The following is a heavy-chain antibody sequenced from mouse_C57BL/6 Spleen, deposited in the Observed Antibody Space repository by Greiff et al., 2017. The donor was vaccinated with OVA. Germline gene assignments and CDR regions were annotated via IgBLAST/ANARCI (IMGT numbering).Heavy chain of an antibody. CDR2: IDPADGDT. D-gene: IGHD2-3*01. CDR3: TSGGYYPVYFGY. J-gene: IGHJ2*01. V-gene: IGHV14-1*01. Sequence: VQLQQSGAELVRPGASVKLSCTASGYNITDYYMHWVKQRPEQGLEWIGRIDPADGDTEYAPKFQGKATLTADTSSNTAYLQLSSLTSEDTAVYYCTSGGYYPVYFGYWGQGTTLTVAS. CDR1: GYNITDYY.